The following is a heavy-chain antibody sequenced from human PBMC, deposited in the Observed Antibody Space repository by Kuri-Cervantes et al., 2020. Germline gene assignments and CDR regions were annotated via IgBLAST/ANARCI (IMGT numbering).Heavy chain of an antibody. D-gene: IGHD3-10*01. CDR3: ARVYNRGRYYYMDV. CDR1: GGSFSDYY. J-gene: IGHJ6*03. Sequence: SETLSLTCAVYGGSFSDYYWNWIRQSPGKGLEWTGEINHSGSTNYNPSLKSRVTISVDTSKNQFSLKLSSVTAADTAVYYCARVYNRGRYYYMDVWGKGTTVTVSS. CDR2: INHSGST. V-gene: IGHV4-34*01.